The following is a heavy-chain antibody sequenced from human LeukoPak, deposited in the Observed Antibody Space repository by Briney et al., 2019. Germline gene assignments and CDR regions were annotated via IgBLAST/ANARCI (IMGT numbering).Heavy chain of an antibody. CDR2: IYYSGST. D-gene: IGHD3-22*01. Sequence: SETLSLTCTVSGGSLSSYYWSWIRQPPGKGLEWIGYIYYSGSTNYNPSLKSRVTISVDTSKNQFSLKLSSVTAADTAVYYCARAGGYYDSSGYRSTASRRWFDPWGQGTLVTVSS. CDR1: GGSLSSYY. J-gene: IGHJ5*02. V-gene: IGHV4-59*01. CDR3: ARAGGYYDSSGYRSTASRRWFDP.